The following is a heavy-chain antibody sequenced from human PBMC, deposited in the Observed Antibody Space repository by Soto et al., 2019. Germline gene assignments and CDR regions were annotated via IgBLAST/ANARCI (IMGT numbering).Heavy chain of an antibody. CDR3: ASHLWYSSSSPLKRYYFDY. CDR2: IYYIGST. J-gene: IGHJ4*02. CDR1: GASISSYY. V-gene: IGHV4-59*08. Sequence: SETLSLTCTVSGASISSYYWSWIRQPPGKGLEWIGYIYYIGSTNYNPSLKSRVTISVDTSKNQFSLKLSSVTAADTAVYYCASHLWYSSSSPLKRYYFDYWGQGTLVTVS. D-gene: IGHD6-13*01.